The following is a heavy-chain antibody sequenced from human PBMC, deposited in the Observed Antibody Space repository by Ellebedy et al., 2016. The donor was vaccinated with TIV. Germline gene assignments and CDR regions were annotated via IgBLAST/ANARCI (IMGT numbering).Heavy chain of an antibody. V-gene: IGHV3-33*03. CDR3: AKDWGGGAVAPHSH. CDR1: DFAFSSFG. J-gene: IGHJ4*02. Sequence: GESLKISCVASDFAFSSFGMHWVRQTPGKGLEWVAAIWYDGNNKYYADSVKGRFSISRDNSKNTLYLQMTSLRATDTAVFSCAKDWGGGAVAPHSHWGQGTLVTVSS. D-gene: IGHD6-19*01. CDR2: IWYDGNNK.